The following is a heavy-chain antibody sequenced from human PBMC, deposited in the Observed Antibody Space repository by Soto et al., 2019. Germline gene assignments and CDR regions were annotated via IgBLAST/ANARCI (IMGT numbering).Heavy chain of an antibody. CDR1: GFTFSGSA. CDR3: TRLPRGQLEPNRGYYYYGMDV. CDR2: IRSKANSYAT. J-gene: IGHJ6*02. V-gene: IGHV3-73*01. D-gene: IGHD6-13*01. Sequence: GGSLRLSCAASGFTFSGSAMHWVRQASGKGLEWVGRIRSKANSYATAYAAPVKGRFTISRDDSKNTAYLQMNSLKTEDTAVYYCTRLPRGQLEPNRGYYYYGMDVWGQGTTVTVSS.